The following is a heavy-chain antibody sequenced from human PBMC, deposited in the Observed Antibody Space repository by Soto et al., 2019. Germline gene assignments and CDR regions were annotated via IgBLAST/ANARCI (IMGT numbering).Heavy chain of an antibody. Sequence: GSVKVSCKASGYNVTNYYIHWVRQAPGQGPEWMGIINPSDGRTTYTQKFQGRVTMIRDTSTSTVYMELSSLTSEDTAVYYCARVSGSYWPFDYWGQGTLVNVSS. CDR2: INPSDGRT. CDR1: GYNVTNYY. V-gene: IGHV1-46*01. J-gene: IGHJ4*02. D-gene: IGHD1-26*01. CDR3: ARVSGSYWPFDY.